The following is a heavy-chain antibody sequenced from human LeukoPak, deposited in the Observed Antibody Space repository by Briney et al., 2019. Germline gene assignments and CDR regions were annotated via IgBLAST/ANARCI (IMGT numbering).Heavy chain of an antibody. CDR3: ARGVLEPWYFDL. CDR1: GVSVSNHY. CDR2: IYYSGST. Sequence: PSETLSLTCSVSGVSVSNHYWSWIRQPPGKGLEWIGYIYYSGSTNYNPSLKSRVTISVDTSKNQFSLKLSSVTAADTAVYYCARGVLEPWYFDLWGRGTLVTVSS. V-gene: IGHV4-59*02. D-gene: IGHD1-1*01. J-gene: IGHJ2*01.